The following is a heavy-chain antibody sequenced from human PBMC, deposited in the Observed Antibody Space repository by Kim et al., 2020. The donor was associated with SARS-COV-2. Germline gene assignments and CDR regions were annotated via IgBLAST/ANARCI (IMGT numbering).Heavy chain of an antibody. D-gene: IGHD3-3*01. Sequence: GGSLRLSCAASGFTFGDYAMHWVRQAPGKGLEWVSGISWNSGSIGYADSVKGRFTISRDNAKNSLYLQMNSLRAEDTALYYCAKDRREWLSYYYYYYMDVWGKGNTVTVSS. CDR1: GFTFGDYA. J-gene: IGHJ6*03. V-gene: IGHV3-9*01. CDR2: ISWNSGSI. CDR3: AKDRREWLSYYYYYYMDV.